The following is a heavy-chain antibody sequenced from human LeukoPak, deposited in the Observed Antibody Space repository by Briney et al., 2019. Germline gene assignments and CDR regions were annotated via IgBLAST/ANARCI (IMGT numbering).Heavy chain of an antibody. CDR3: ARDPSLRSYYYYMDV. CDR2: INPNSGGT. Sequence: ASVNVSCKASGYTFTGYYMHWVRQAPGQGLEWMGWINPNSGGTNYAQKFQGKVTMTRDTTISTAYMELSRLRSDDTAVYYCARDPSLRSYYYYMDVWGKGTTVTVSS. D-gene: IGHD6-6*01. CDR1: GYTFTGYY. J-gene: IGHJ6*03. V-gene: IGHV1-2*02.